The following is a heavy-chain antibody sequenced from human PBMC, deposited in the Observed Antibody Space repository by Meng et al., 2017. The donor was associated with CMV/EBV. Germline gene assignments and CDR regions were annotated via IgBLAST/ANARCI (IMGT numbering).Heavy chain of an antibody. V-gene: IGHV4-34*01. CDR3: ARKAQDCRSTSCYPFDI. CDR2: INHSGST. Sequence: SETLSLTCAVYGGSFSGYYWSWIRQPPGKGLEWIGEINHSGSTNYNPSLKSRVTISVDTSKNQFSLKLSSVTAADTAVYYCARKAQDCRSTSCYPFDIWGQGTMVTVSS. J-gene: IGHJ3*02. CDR1: GGSFSGYY. D-gene: IGHD2-2*01.